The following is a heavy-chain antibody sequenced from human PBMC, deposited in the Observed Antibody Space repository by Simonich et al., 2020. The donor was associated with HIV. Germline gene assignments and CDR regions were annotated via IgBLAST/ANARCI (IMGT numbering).Heavy chain of an antibody. V-gene: IGHV1-18*01. J-gene: IGHJ4*02. CDR1: GYTYINYG. D-gene: IGHD1-26*01. CDR3: ARDLPIGSCFDY. CDR2: ITVYNGNT. Sequence: QVQLVQSGAEVKKPGASVKVSCKASGYTYINYGINWVRQAPGQGLEWMGRITVYNGNTDSAQKFRGRLTLTTDTSTTTAYMELRSLRSDDTAVYYCARDLPIGSCFDYWGQGTLVTVSS.